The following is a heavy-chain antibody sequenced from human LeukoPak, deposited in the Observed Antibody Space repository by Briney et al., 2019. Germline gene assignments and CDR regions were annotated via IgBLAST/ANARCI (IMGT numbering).Heavy chain of an antibody. Sequence: SETLSLTCTVSGASIGSYWWSWIRQPPGKGLEWIGYIYYSGSTNYNPSLKSRVTISVDTSKNQFSLKLSSVTAADTAVYYCASSRPYSSSWYGYWGQGTLVTVSS. D-gene: IGHD6-13*01. CDR2: IYYSGST. V-gene: IGHV4-59*01. J-gene: IGHJ4*02. CDR3: ASSRPYSSSWYGY. CDR1: GASIGSYW.